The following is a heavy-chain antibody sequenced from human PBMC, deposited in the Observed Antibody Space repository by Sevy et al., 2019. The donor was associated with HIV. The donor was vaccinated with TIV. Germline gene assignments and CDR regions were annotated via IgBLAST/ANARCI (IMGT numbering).Heavy chain of an antibody. Sequence: GGSLRLSCVASGFTFSSYEMNWVRQAPGKGLEWVSYISNSGTSMYYSDSVKGRFTISRDNAKNSLYLQMNSLRAEDTAVYYCARGVVGLINWFDPWGQGTLVTVSS. CDR3: ARGVVGLINWFDP. D-gene: IGHD2-15*01. V-gene: IGHV3-48*03. J-gene: IGHJ5*02. CDR1: GFTFSSYE. CDR2: ISNSGTSM.